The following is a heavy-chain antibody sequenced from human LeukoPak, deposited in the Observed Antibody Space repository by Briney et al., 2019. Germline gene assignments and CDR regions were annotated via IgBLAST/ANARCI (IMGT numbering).Heavy chain of an antibody. Sequence: SGGSLRLSCAASGFTFDSYAMSWVRQAPGKGLEWVPAVSRFGGTTYYADSAKGRFTISRDNSNNTVYLQMNSLRVGDTALYYCVKHVGSRWSNNRFDPWGQGTLVTVS. D-gene: IGHD6-13*01. V-gene: IGHV3-23*01. CDR3: VKHVGSRWSNNRFDP. J-gene: IGHJ5*02. CDR1: GFTFDSYA. CDR2: VSRFGGTT.